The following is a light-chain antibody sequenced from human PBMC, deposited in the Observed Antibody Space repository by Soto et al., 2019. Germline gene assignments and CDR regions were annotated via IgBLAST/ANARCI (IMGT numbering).Light chain of an antibody. CDR2: ATS. J-gene: IGKJ1*01. CDR3: QQYGSSRST. V-gene: IGKV3-20*01. Sequence: EIVLTQSPGTLSLSPGDTAALSCRASTSVRSRYLAWYQQKSGQTPRLLIYATSSRATDITDRFIGYGSGTDFTLTISGLEPEDFAVYFCQQYGSSRSTFGQGTKVEIK. CDR1: TSVRSRY.